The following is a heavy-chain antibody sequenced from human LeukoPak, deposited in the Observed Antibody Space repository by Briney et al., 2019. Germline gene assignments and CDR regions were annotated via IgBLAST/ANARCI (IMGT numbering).Heavy chain of an antibody. CDR3: AREGRIVPSANVSPQAFDI. Sequence: SETLSLTCTVSGGSINSGVYYWSWIRQRAGKGLEWIGRIYTNGNSDYDPSLESRVTISLGTSKNQFSLRLNSVTAADTAVYYCAREGRIVPSANVSPQAFDIWGQGTMVTVSS. D-gene: IGHD2-2*01. J-gene: IGHJ3*02. V-gene: IGHV4-61*02. CDR1: GGSINSGVYY. CDR2: IYTNGNS.